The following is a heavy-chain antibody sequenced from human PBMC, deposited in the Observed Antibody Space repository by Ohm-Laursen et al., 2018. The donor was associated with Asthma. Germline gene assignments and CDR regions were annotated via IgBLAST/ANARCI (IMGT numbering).Heavy chain of an antibody. Sequence: SVKVSCKSLGGTLGTSVIGWVRQAPGQGLEWLGGINSVFGTSTYAQKFHDRFTITADESTSTVYMTLSSLTSEDTAVYYCARKAGSCITSNCYSLDFWSQGTLVTVSS. CDR1: GGTLGTSV. V-gene: IGHV1-69*13. CDR3: ARKAGSCITSNCYSLDF. J-gene: IGHJ4*02. D-gene: IGHD2-15*01. CDR2: INSVFGTS.